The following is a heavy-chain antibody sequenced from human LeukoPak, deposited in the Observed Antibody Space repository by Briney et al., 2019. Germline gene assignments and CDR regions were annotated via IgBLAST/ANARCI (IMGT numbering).Heavy chain of an antibody. CDR1: SFTFSSYS. Sequence: GGSLRLSCAASSFTFSSYSMNWVRQAPGKGLEWVSFISSSGDTIYYADSVKGRFTISRDNAKSSLYLQMNSLRAEDTAVYYCARGGSFYYFDYWGQGTLVTVSS. CDR3: ARGGSFYYFDY. CDR2: ISSSGDTI. J-gene: IGHJ4*02. V-gene: IGHV3-48*04. D-gene: IGHD3-16*01.